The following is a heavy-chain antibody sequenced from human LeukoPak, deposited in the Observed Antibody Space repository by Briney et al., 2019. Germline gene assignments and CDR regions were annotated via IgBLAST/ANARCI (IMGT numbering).Heavy chain of an antibody. V-gene: IGHV4-59*01. CDR1: GGSISTYY. J-gene: IGHJ4*02. Sequence: PSETLSLTCTVSGGSISTYYWNWIRQPPGKGLGWIGYVYYTGSTNYNPSLKSRVTISVDTSKSQFSLNLSSVTAADAAVYYCARAPGYNFFDYWGQGTPVTVSS. D-gene: IGHD5-24*01. CDR2: VYYTGST. CDR3: ARAPGYNFFDY.